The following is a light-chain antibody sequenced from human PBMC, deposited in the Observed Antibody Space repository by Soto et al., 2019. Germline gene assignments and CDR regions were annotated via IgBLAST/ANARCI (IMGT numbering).Light chain of an antibody. Sequence: EIMMTQSPATLSVSPGERATLSCRASQSVSSSLAWYQQKPGQAPRLLIYAASTRATGIPARFSGSGSGTEFTLTINSLQSEDFAVYYCQQYNNWRTFGQGPKVEIK. CDR1: QSVSSS. CDR2: AAS. V-gene: IGKV3-15*01. CDR3: QQYNNWRT. J-gene: IGKJ1*01.